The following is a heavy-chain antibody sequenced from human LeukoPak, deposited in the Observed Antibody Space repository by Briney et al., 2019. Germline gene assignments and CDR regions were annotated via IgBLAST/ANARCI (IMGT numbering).Heavy chain of an antibody. CDR1: GFTFSSYS. D-gene: IGHD3-22*01. CDR2: ISSSSSYV. Sequence: RAGGSLRLSCAASGFTFSSYSMNWVRQAPGKGLEWVSSISSSSSYVYYADSVKGRFTISRDNAKNSLYLQMNSLRAEDTAVYYCARGDTIVGGNWFDPWGQGTLVTVSS. V-gene: IGHV3-21*01. CDR3: ARGDTIVGGNWFDP. J-gene: IGHJ5*02.